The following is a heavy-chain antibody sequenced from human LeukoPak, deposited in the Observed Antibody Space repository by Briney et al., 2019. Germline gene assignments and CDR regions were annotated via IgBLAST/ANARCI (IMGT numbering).Heavy chain of an antibody. D-gene: IGHD6-6*01. CDR1: GGSISSSNW. CDR2: IYHSGST. Sequence: PSGTLSLTCAVSGGSISSSNWWSWVRQPPGKGLEWIGEIYHSGSTNYNPSLKSRVTISVDTSKNQFSLKLSSVTAADTAVYYCAGGLAARPFDYWGQGTLVTVSS. CDR3: AGGLAARPFDY. V-gene: IGHV4-4*02. J-gene: IGHJ4*02.